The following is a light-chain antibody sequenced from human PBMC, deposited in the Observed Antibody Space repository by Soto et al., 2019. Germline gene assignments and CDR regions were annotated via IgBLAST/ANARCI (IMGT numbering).Light chain of an antibody. CDR3: QQRSNWPLT. CDR2: DAS. V-gene: IGKV3-11*01. J-gene: IGKJ4*01. Sequence: EILLTQSPATLSLSPGERSTLSWGASQSVSNYLAWYQQKPGQAPRLLIYDASKRATGIPARFSGSGSGTDFTLTISSLEPEDFAVYYCQQRSNWPLTFGGGTKVDI. CDR1: QSVSNY.